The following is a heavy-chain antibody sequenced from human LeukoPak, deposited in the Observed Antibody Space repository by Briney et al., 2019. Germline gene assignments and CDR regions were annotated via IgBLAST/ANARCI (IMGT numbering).Heavy chain of an antibody. Sequence: PSETLSLTCTVSGGSISSYYWSWIRQPPGKGLEWIGYIFYTGTTNYNPSLKSRVTISLDTSKNQFSLKLSSVTAADTAVYYCARLGSGHFYYYGMDVWGQGTTVTVSS. V-gene: IGHV4-59*01. CDR3: ARLGSGHFYYYGMDV. CDR1: GGSISSYY. D-gene: IGHD3-10*01. CDR2: IFYTGTT. J-gene: IGHJ6*02.